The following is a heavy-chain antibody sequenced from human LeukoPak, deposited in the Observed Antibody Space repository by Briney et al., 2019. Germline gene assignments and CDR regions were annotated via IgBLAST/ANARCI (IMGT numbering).Heavy chain of an antibody. V-gene: IGHV3-9*01. CDR3: AKDMNYYGSGSSIDY. CDR2: ISWNSGSI. Sequence: PGGSLRLSCAASGFTFDDYAMHWVRQAPGKGLEWVSGISWNSGSIGYADSVKGRFTISRDNAKNSLYLQMNSLRAEDTALYYCAKDMNYYGSGSSIDYWGQGTLVTVSS. CDR1: GFTFDDYA. J-gene: IGHJ4*02. D-gene: IGHD3-10*01.